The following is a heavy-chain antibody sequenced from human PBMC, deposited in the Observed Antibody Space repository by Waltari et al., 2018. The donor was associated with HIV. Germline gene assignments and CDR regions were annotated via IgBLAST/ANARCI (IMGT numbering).Heavy chain of an antibody. Sequence: EVQLVEFGGGLVKPGGSLRLSCAASGFTFSNAWMSWVRQDPGLGLEWVCRIKSKTDCGKTDYTAPVKGRITTARDDSKNTLCLQMNSLKTEDTAVYYCTTGDSMVRAGGHYGMDVLGQGTTVTVSS. J-gene: IGHJ6*02. CDR1: GFTFSNAW. CDR2: IKSKTDCGKT. D-gene: IGHD3-10*01. CDR3: TTGDSMVRAGGHYGMDV. V-gene: IGHV3-15*01.